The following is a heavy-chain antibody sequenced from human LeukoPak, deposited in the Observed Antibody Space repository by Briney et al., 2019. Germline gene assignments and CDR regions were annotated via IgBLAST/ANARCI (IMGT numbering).Heavy chain of an antibody. CDR3: ARAPFSPTYYFDY. V-gene: IGHV4-39*07. CDR1: GGSISSSSYY. J-gene: IGHJ4*02. Sequence: PSETLSLTCTVSGGSISSSSYYWGWIRQPPGKGLEWIGSIYYSGSTYYNPSLKSRVTISVDTSKNQFSLNLTSVTAADTAVYYCARAPFSPTYYFDYWSQGTLVTVSS. D-gene: IGHD3-3*02. CDR2: IYYSGST.